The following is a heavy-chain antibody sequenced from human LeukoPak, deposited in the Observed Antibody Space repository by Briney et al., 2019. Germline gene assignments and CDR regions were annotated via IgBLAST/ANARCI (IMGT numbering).Heavy chain of an antibody. CDR3: ARGLGYSYGYGIDH. V-gene: IGHV3-33*01. Sequence: GGSLRLSCAASRFTFSSYAMHWVRQAPGKGLEWVAVIWFDGSNKYHADSLKGRFTMSRDNSKNTLYLQMNSLRAEDTAFYYCARGLGYSYGYGIDHWGQGTLVTVSS. CDR2: IWFDGSNK. D-gene: IGHD5-18*01. CDR1: RFTFSSYA. J-gene: IGHJ4*02.